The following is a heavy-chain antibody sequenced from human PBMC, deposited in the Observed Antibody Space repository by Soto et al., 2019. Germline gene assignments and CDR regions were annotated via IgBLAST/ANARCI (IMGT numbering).Heavy chain of an antibody. CDR3: TRGSDWNNDHIVV. CDR1: GGTFSSYT. CDR2: IIPILSMT. V-gene: IGHV1-69*02. J-gene: IGHJ6*03. D-gene: IGHD2-21*01. Sequence: QFQLVQSGAEVKRPVSSVKVSFKASGGTFSSYTIRWVRQAPGQGLEWVGRIIPILSMTHYTQKFQGRPTMTADNTTRTAYQELRSLRYETTAQYYCTRGSDWNNDHIVVWGKGNTVNGSS.